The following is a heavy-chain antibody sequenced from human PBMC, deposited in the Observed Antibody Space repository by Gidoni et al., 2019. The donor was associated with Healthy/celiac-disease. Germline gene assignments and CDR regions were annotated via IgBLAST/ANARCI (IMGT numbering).Heavy chain of an antibody. J-gene: IGHJ4*02. Sequence: EVQLLESGGGLVQPGGSLRLSCAASGFTFSSYAMSWVRQAPGKGLEWVSAISGSGGSTYYADSVKGRFTISRDNSKNTLYLQMNSLRAEDTAVYYCANIQWPGDYDSSGYYYPRIPGDYWGQGTLVTVSS. D-gene: IGHD3-22*01. V-gene: IGHV3-23*01. CDR1: GFTFSSYA. CDR3: ANIQWPGDYDSSGYYYPRIPGDY. CDR2: ISGSGGST.